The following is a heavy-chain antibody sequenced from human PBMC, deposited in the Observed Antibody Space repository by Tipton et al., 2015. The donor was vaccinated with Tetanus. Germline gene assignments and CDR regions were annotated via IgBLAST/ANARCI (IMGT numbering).Heavy chain of an antibody. V-gene: IGHV4-59*01. CDR2: IANSESP. D-gene: IGHD4-17*01. Sequence: TLSLTCTVSGGSISSYYWNWIRQPPGKGLEWIGYIANSESPRYSPSLKSRVTISVDSSKNQFSLKLTSVTAADTAVYYCVRDRGLTTSGGIGMDVWGQGTTVTVSS. J-gene: IGHJ6*02. CDR1: GGSISSYY. CDR3: VRDRGLTTSGGIGMDV.